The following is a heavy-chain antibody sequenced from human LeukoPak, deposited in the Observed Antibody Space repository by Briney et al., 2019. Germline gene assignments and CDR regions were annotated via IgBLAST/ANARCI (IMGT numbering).Heavy chain of an antibody. Sequence: SVKVSCKASGGTFSSYAISWVRQAPGQGLEWMGGIIPISGTANYAQKFQGRVTITADKSTSTAYMELSSLRSEDTAVYYCARDQFGYYYDSSGFNRFDYWGQGTLVTVSS. J-gene: IGHJ4*02. CDR3: ARDQFGYYYDSSGFNRFDY. V-gene: IGHV1-69*06. CDR2: IIPISGTA. CDR1: GGTFSSYA. D-gene: IGHD3-22*01.